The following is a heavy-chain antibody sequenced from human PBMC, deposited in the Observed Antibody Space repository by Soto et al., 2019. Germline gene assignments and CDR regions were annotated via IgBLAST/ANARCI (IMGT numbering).Heavy chain of an antibody. J-gene: IGHJ4*02. CDR1: GFTFNNYA. Sequence: GGSLRLSCAASGFTFNNYAMHWVRQAPGKWLEWVALISYGGTNQYYADSVKGRFTISRDNSKNTLYLQMTSLRVEDTALYYYVRDDLADYSFDYWGQGXLVTVYS. CDR2: ISYGGTNQ. CDR3: VRDDLADYSFDY. V-gene: IGHV3-30-3*01.